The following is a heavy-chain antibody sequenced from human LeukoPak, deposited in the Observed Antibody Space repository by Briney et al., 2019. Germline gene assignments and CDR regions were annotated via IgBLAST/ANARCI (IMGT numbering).Heavy chain of an antibody. J-gene: IGHJ6*03. V-gene: IGHV3-48*03. CDR2: ISSSGSTI. CDR3: ARAIGYCSGGSCYSSYYYYYYMDV. CDR1: GFTFSSYE. D-gene: IGHD2-15*01. Sequence: GGSLRLSCAASGFTFSSYEMNWVRQAPGKGLEWVSYISSSGSTIYYADSVKGRFTISRDNAKNSLYLQMNSLRAEDTAVYYCARAIGYCSGGSCYSSYYYYYYMDVWGKGTTVTVSS.